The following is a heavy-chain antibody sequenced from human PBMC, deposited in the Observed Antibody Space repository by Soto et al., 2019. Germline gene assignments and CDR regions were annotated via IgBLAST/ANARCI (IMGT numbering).Heavy chain of an antibody. CDR3: ARSLKQGYRGNWFDP. V-gene: IGHV3-53*01. D-gene: IGHD5-18*01. Sequence: EVQLVESGGGLIQPGGSLRLSCAASGFTVSSNYMSWVRQAPGKGLEWVSVIYSGGSTYYADSVKGRFTISRDNSKKTLYLQMNSLRAEDTAVYYCARSLKQGYRGNWFDPWGQGTLVTVSS. CDR2: IYSGGST. J-gene: IGHJ5*02. CDR1: GFTVSSNY.